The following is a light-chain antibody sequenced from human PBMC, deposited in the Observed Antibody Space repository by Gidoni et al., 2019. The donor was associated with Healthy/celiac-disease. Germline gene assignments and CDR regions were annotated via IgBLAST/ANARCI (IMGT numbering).Light chain of an antibody. Sequence: ELVLTQYPGTLSLSPGARATLSCRASQSVSSSYLAWYQQKPGQAPRRLIYGASSRATGIPDRFSGSVFGTDFTLPISRLEPEDFAVYYCQQYGSSPCSFGQGTKLEI. CDR2: GAS. CDR3: QQYGSSPCS. V-gene: IGKV3-20*01. J-gene: IGKJ2*04. CDR1: QSVSSSY.